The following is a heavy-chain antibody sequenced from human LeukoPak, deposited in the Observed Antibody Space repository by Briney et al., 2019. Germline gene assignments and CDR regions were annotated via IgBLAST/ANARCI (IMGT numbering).Heavy chain of an antibody. Sequence: SVQVSCKASGYPFNGYYIHWVRQAPGQGLEWMGWINPNTGGANFALKFQARVSMTRDTSINTVFLGLSTLTSDDTAIYYCAREDNDYHYMFDSWGQGTPVTVSS. D-gene: IGHD5-12*01. CDR3: AREDNDYHYMFDS. CDR2: INPNTGGA. J-gene: IGHJ4*02. V-gene: IGHV1-2*02. CDR1: GYPFNGYY.